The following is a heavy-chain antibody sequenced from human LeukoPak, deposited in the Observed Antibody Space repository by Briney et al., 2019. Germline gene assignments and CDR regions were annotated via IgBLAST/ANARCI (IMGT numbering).Heavy chain of an antibody. Sequence: GGSLTLSCAASGFTFNDYYMSWIRQAPGEGLEWVSYIGSSGGTIYYADSVKGRFTISRDNAKNSLYLQMNSLRDEDTAVYYCARGVRGYSYGSRFDYWGQGTLVTVSS. CDR1: GFTFNDYY. D-gene: IGHD5-18*01. J-gene: IGHJ4*02. V-gene: IGHV3-11*04. CDR2: IGSSGGTI. CDR3: ARGVRGYSYGSRFDY.